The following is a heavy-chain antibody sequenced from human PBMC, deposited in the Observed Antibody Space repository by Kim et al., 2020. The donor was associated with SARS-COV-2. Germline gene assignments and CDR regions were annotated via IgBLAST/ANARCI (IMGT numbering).Heavy chain of an antibody. V-gene: IGHV4-39*01. D-gene: IGHD3-22*01. J-gene: IGHJ3*02. Sequence: SETLSLTCTVSGGSISSSSYYWGWIRQPQGKGLEWIGSSDYSGRTYYNPSLNSRVTISVDTSKNQFSLRLSSVTAADTAVYYCTRHRDYYDSIWGPHHDAFDIWGQGTMVTVSS. CDR1: GGSISSSSYY. CDR2: SDYSGRT. CDR3: TRHRDYYDSIWGPHHDAFDI.